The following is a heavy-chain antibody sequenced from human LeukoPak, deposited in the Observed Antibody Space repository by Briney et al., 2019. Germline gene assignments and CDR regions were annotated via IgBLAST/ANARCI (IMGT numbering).Heavy chain of an antibody. CDR2: IIPIFGTA. CDR3: AGIVAPADDYYYYYYMDV. V-gene: IGHV1-69*05. J-gene: IGHJ6*03. Sequence: GSSVKVSCKASGGTFSSYAISWVRQAPGQGLGWMGGIIPIFGTANYAQKFQGRVTITTDESTSTAYMELSSLRSEDTAVYYCAGIVAPADDYYYYYYMDVWGKGTTVTVSS. D-gene: IGHD2-2*01. CDR1: GGTFSSYA.